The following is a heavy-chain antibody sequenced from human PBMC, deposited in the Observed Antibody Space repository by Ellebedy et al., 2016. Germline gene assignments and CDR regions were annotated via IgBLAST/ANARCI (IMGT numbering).Heavy chain of an antibody. J-gene: IGHJ5*02. CDR3: VRAYNWNSAFNP. CDR1: GITVGNNY. D-gene: IGHD1-7*01. CDR2: IFSGGGT. Sequence: GGSLRLXXAASGITVGNNYMNWIRQAPGKGLEWISLIFSGGGTNYADSVKGRFTISRDNSKNTLYLQMNSLRAEDTAVYYCVRAYNWNSAFNPWGQGTLVTVSS. V-gene: IGHV3-66*01.